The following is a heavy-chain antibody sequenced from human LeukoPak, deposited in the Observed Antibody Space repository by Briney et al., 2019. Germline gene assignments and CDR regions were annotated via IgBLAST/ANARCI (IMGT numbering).Heavy chain of an antibody. CDR3: AKDIQGAN. Sequence: GGSLRLSCAASGFTFSFVAMTWVRQGPGKGLEWVSLISTSGGSTYYADSVRGRFTISRDNSRNTVYLQMNSLRPEDTALYYCAKDIQGANWRQGTLVSVSS. CDR2: ISTSGGST. CDR1: GFTFSFVA. D-gene: IGHD5-18*01. J-gene: IGHJ4*02. V-gene: IGHV3-23*01.